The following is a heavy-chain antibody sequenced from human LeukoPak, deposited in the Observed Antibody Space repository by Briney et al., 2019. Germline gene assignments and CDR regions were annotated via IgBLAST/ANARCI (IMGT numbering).Heavy chain of an antibody. CDR3: ARVPDYGPLYYYYGMDV. Sequence: GGSLRLSCAASGFTFSSYWMHWVRQAPGKGLVWVSRINSDGSSTSYADSVKGRFTISRDNAKNTLYLQMNSLRAEDTAVYYCARVPDYGPLYYYYGMDVWGKGTTVTASS. J-gene: IGHJ6*04. D-gene: IGHD4-17*01. CDR1: GFTFSSYW. V-gene: IGHV3-74*01. CDR2: INSDGSST.